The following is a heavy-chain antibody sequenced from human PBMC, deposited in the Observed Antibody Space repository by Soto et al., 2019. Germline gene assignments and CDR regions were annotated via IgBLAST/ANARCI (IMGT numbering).Heavy chain of an antibody. CDR3: ARESFAGDAYKT. D-gene: IGHD3-16*01. CDR2: IWYDGRDK. CDR1: GFTLSSFG. V-gene: IGHV3-33*01. Sequence: QVQLVESGGGVVQPGRSLTLSCVASGFTLSSFGMHWIRQAPGKGLEWVAVIWYDGRDKFYADSVKGRFTISRDNFKNTVYLQVDSLTPEDMAVYYCARESFAGDAYKTWGQGTLVTVSS. J-gene: IGHJ5*02.